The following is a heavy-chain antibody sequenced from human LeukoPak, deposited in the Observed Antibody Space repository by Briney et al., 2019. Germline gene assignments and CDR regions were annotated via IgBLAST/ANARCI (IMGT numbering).Heavy chain of an antibody. CDR1: GDSFSIYF. CDR2: IYNSGIT. D-gene: IGHD6-19*01. Sequence: SETLSLNCTVSGDSFSIYFWSWVRQPPGKGLDWIGYIYNSGITSYNPSLKSRVTISVDTSKNQFSLNLNSVTAADTAVYYCARLSVAGTLYFDSWGQGILATVSS. V-gene: IGHV4-59*08. J-gene: IGHJ4*02. CDR3: ARLSVAGTLYFDS.